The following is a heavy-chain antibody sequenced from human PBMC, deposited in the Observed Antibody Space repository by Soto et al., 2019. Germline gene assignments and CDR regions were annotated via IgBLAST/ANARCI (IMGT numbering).Heavy chain of an antibody. J-gene: IGHJ4*02. V-gene: IGHV3-15*04. CDR3: ANEYWYYFKY. Sequence: EVQLVESGGGLVESGGSLRLSCAVSGYSFTDAWVSWVRQAPGKGLEWVGHIERTSEGGTTRYAAPVKGRFIISRDDSKNTAYLQMNSVKTEDTAVYYCANEYWYYFKYWGQGALVTVSA. CDR2: IERTSEGGTT. D-gene: IGHD1-1*01. CDR1: GYSFTDAW.